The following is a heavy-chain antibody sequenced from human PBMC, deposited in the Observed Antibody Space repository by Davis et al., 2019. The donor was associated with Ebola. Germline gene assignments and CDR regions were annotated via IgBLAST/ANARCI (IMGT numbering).Heavy chain of an antibody. CDR3: ARIRFLEWLQSDY. CDR1: GGTFSSYA. J-gene: IGHJ4*02. Sequence: SVKVSCKASGGTFSSYAISWVRQAPGQGLEWMGRIIPILGIANYAQKFQGRVTMTRDTSTSTVYMELSSLRSDDTAVYYCARIRFLEWLQSDYWGQGTLVTVSS. D-gene: IGHD3-3*01. CDR2: IIPILGIA. V-gene: IGHV1-69*04.